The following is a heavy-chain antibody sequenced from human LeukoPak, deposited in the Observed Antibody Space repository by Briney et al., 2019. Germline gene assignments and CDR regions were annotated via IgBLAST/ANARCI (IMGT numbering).Heavy chain of an antibody. CDR1: GFTFSSYW. D-gene: IGHD6-19*01. CDR3: ARALAVAGTGGFDP. CDR2: INSDGSST. Sequence: GGSLRLSCAASGFTFSSYWMHWSRQAPGKGLLWFSRINSDGSSTSYAGSVKGRFTISRDNAKNTLYLQMNSLRAEDTAVYYCARALAVAGTGGFDPWGQGTLVTVSS. J-gene: IGHJ5*02. V-gene: IGHV3-74*01.